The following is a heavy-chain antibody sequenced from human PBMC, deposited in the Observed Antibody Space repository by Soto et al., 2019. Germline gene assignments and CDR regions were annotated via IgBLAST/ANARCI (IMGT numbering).Heavy chain of an antibody. CDR2: IIPILGLA. CDR3: ASRYDSSDY. V-gene: IGHV1-69*02. D-gene: IGHD3-22*01. CDR1: GGTFSIYT. Sequence: QVQLVQSGAEVKKPGSSVKVSCKASGGTFSIYTIGWVRQAPGQGLEWMGRIIPILGLANYAQKFQGRVTITADKSTSTADMELSSLRSEDTAVYYCASRYDSSDYWGQGTLVTVSS. J-gene: IGHJ4*02.